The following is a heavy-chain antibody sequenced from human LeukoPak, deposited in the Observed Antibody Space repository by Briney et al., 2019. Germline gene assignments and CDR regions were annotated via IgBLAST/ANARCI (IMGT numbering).Heavy chain of an antibody. CDR3: ARDWGGGSGAGEIDY. CDR2: IYHSGST. Sequence: YPSEPLSLTCTVSGGSISSRSFHWVWIRQSPGKGLEWIGSIYHSGSTYDNPALKSRVTISVDTSKNQFSLKLSSVTAADTAVYYCARDWGGGSGAGEIDYWGQGTLVTVSS. D-gene: IGHD3-10*01. J-gene: IGHJ4*02. CDR1: GGSISSRSFH. V-gene: IGHV4-39*07.